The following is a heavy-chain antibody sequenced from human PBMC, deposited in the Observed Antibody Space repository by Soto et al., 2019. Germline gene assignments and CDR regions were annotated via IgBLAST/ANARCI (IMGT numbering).Heavy chain of an antibody. Sequence: SLRLSCEASGFTFSGYWVSWVRQAPGKGLEWVADIKHDGSVQYYVDSVKGRLTISRDNAKKQLYLQMNGLRAEDTALYYCARAPYSNAWYRFDLWGQGTLVTVSS. V-gene: IGHV3-7*03. CDR3: ARAPYSNAWYRFDL. CDR1: GFTFSGYW. CDR2: IKHDGSVQ. D-gene: IGHD4-4*01. J-gene: IGHJ4*02.